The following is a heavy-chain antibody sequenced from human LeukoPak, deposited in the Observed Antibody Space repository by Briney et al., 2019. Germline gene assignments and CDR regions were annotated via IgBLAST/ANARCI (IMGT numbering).Heavy chain of an antibody. D-gene: IGHD2-21*01. CDR2: ISGSGGST. CDR3: AKDGDTTLHFNYFDY. Sequence: PGGSLRLSCAASGFTFSSYGMSWVRQAPGKGLEWVSAISGSGGSTYYADSVKGRFTISRDNSKDTLYLQMNSLRAEDTAVYYCAKDGDTTLHFNYFDYWGQGTLVTVSS. CDR1: GFTFSSYG. V-gene: IGHV3-23*01. J-gene: IGHJ4*02.